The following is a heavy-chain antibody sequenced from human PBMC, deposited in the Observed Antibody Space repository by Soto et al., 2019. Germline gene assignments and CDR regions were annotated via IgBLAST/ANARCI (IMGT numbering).Heavy chain of an antibody. CDR3: AKALYDFWSDQYPSWFDP. V-gene: IGHV3-30*18. CDR1: GFTFSSYG. D-gene: IGHD3-3*01. CDR2: ISYDGSNK. J-gene: IGHJ5*02. Sequence: QVQLVESGGGVVQPGRSLRLSCAASGFTFSSYGMHWVRQAPGKGLEWVADISYDGSNKYYADSVKGRFTISRNNSKNTLYLQMNGLRAEDTAVYYCAKALYDFWSDQYPSWFDPWGQGTLVTVSS.